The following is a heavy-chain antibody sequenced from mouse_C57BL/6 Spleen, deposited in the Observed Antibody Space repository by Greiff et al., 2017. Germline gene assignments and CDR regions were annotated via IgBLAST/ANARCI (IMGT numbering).Heavy chain of an antibody. D-gene: IGHD1-1*01. CDR1: GFTFSDYG. Sequence: EVQLVESGGGLVKPGGSLKLSCAASGFTFSDYGMHWVSQAPEQGLEWVAYISSGSSTIYYAETVKGRFTITRENAKNTLLLQMTSLRSEETAMYYCASGVYYGSSPYYYAMDYWGQGTSVTVSS. CDR2: ISSGSSTI. V-gene: IGHV5-17*01. J-gene: IGHJ4*01. CDR3: ASGVYYGSSPYYYAMDY.